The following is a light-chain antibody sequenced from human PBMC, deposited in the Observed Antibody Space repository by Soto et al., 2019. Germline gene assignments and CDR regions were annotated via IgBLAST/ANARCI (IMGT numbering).Light chain of an antibody. CDR3: QQYNVWPLT. CDR2: VAS. J-gene: IGKJ4*01. Sequence: EIVMTQSPATLSVSPGERATLSCRASQSVSSNLAWYKQKPGQTPKLLIYVASTRATGIPARFSGSGSGTEFTLTISSLQSEDFAVYYCQQYNVWPLTFGGGTKV. CDR1: QSVSSN. V-gene: IGKV3-15*01.